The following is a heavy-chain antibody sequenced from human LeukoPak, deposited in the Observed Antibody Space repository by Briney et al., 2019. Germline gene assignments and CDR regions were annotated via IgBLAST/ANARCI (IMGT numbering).Heavy chain of an antibody. CDR2: IYYSGST. J-gene: IGHJ4*02. V-gene: IGHV4-59*12. Sequence: PSETLSLTCTVSGGSISSYYWSWIRQPPGKGLECIGYIYYSGSTNYNPSLKSRVTISIDTSKNQFSLKLSSVTAADTAVYYCARVPYCSSTSCQDYWGQGTLVTVSS. CDR3: ARVPYCSSTSCQDY. D-gene: IGHD2-2*01. CDR1: GGSISSYY.